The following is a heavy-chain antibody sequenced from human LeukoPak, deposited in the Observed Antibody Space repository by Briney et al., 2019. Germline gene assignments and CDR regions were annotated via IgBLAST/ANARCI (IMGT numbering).Heavy chain of an antibody. D-gene: IGHD3-22*01. CDR1: GFTFSSYA. J-gene: IGHJ3*02. CDR2: ISGSGGST. CDR3: AKGSPYYDSSAGAFDI. V-gene: IGHV3-23*01. Sequence: GGSLRLSCAASGFTFSSYAMSWVRQAPGKGLEWVSAISGSGGSTYYADSVKGRFTISRDNSKNTLYLQMNSLRAEDTAVYYCAKGSPYYDSSAGAFDIWGQGTMVTVSS.